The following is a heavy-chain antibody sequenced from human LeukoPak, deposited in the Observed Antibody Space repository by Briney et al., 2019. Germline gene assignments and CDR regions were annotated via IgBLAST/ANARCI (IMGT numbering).Heavy chain of an antibody. Sequence: AAVKVSCKASAGTFSSYAISWVRQAPGQGLEWMGGIIPIFGTANYSQKFQGRVTVTADESTSTAYMELSSLRSEDTAVYYCAGTPDSSGYYYRDYASQTLDYWGQGTLVTVSS. J-gene: IGHJ4*02. CDR2: IIPIFGTA. D-gene: IGHD3-22*01. CDR1: AGTFSSYA. V-gene: IGHV1-69*13. CDR3: AGTPDSSGYYYRDYASQTLDY.